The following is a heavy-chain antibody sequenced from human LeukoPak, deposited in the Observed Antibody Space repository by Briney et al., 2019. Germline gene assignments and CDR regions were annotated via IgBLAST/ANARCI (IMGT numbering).Heavy chain of an antibody. CDR1: GFTFSSYA. D-gene: IGHD5-12*01. CDR2: IKQDGSET. CDR3: ARFHSAYDFEGFDY. J-gene: IGHJ4*02. V-gene: IGHV3-7*03. Sequence: GGSLRLSCAASGFTFSSYAMSWVRQAPGKGPEWVANIKQDGSETYYVDSVKGRFTISRDNAKNSLYLQMNSLRAEDTAVYYCARFHSAYDFEGFDYWGQGTLVTVSS.